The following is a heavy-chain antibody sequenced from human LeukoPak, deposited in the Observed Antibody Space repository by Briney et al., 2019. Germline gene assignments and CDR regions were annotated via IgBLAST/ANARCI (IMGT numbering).Heavy chain of an antibody. D-gene: IGHD3-3*01. CDR2: ITDTGGV. CDR3: ARDPDFWSGYYKVAWFDP. J-gene: IGHJ5*02. V-gene: IGHV3-48*01. Sequence: GGSLRLSCAASGFTFSTYNMYWVRQAPGKGLEWLSFITDTGGVQYADSVKGRFTISRDNAKKSLYLQMNSLRAEDTAVYYCARDPDFWSGYYKVAWFDPWGQGTPVTVSS. CDR1: GFTFSTYN.